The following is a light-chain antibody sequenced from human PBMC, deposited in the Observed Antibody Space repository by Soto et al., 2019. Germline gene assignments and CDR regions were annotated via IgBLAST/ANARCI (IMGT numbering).Light chain of an antibody. CDR2: DAY. V-gene: IGKV3-11*01. Sequence: EGVFTQSPVTLSLSPGERATLSCRAIQSFRGLLAWYQQKPGQAPRLLIYDAYNRATGIPPRFSGRGSGTDLTLTISSLEPEDSAVYYCQQRHMWPITFGQGTRLEIK. CDR1: QSFRGL. CDR3: QQRHMWPIT. J-gene: IGKJ5*01.